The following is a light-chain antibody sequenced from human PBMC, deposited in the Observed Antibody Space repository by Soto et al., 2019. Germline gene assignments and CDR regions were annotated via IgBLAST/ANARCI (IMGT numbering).Light chain of an antibody. CDR2: AAS. CDR1: QGISSY. CDR3: QQSYSTPTWT. Sequence: DIQLTQSPSFLSASVGDRVTSTCRASQGISSYLAWYQQKPGKAPKLLIYAASTLQSGVPSRFSGSGSGTEFTLTISSLQPEDFATYYCQQSYSTPTWTFGQGTKVDI. J-gene: IGKJ1*01. V-gene: IGKV1-9*01.